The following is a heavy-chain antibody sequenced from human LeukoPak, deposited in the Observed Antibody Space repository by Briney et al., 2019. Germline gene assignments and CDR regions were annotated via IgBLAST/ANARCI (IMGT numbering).Heavy chain of an antibody. J-gene: IGHJ4*02. CDR3: ARLGHCSGGSCSSFDY. CDR2: ISSGSTYI. Sequence: GGSLRLSCAASGFTFSSYVMNWVRQAPGKGLEWVSSISSGSTYIYYADSVKGRFTISRDNAKNSLYLQMNSLRAEDTAVYYCARLGHCSGGSCSSFDYWGQGTLVTVSS. CDR1: GFTFSSYV. D-gene: IGHD2-15*01. V-gene: IGHV3-21*01.